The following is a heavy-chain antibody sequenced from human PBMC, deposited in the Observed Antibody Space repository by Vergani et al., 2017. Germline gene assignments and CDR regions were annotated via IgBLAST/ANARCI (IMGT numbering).Heavy chain of an antibody. CDR1: GFTFNHYA. CDR2: ISGSVVST. CDR3: AKANPRNSGYDYLYYYHAMDV. J-gene: IGHJ6*02. D-gene: IGHD5-12*01. V-gene: IGHV3-23*01. Sequence: EVQLLESGGDLVQPGGSLSLSCAASGFTFNHYAMNWVRQAPGKGLEWVSGISGSVVSTSYAGSMKGRFTISRDSSKNTLYLQMNSLSAGDTAVYYCAKANPRNSGYDYLYYYHAMDVWGQGTTVTVSS.